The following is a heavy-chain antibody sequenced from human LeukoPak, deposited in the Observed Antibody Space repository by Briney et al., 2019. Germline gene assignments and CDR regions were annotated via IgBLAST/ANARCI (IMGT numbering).Heavy chain of an antibody. D-gene: IGHD3-16*01. J-gene: IGHJ3*02. CDR1: GFTFSSYA. Sequence: GGSLRLSCAASGFTFSSYAMHWVRQAPGKGLEWVAVISYDGSNKYYADSVKGRFTISRHNSKNTLYLQMNSVRAEAPALYCCAREVGGSAFDIWGQGTMVTVSS. CDR3: AREVGGSAFDI. V-gene: IGHV3-30*14. CDR2: ISYDGSNK.